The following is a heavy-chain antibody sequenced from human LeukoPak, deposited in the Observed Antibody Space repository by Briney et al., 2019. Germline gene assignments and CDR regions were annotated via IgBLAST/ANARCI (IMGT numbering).Heavy chain of an antibody. CDR3: ARLGYDSSGYYHDLGNFDY. J-gene: IGHJ4*02. CDR1: GGSISSSNW. CDR2: IYHSGST. D-gene: IGHD3-22*01. V-gene: IGHV4-4*02. Sequence: SETLSLTCAVSGGSISSSNWWSWVRQPPGKGLEWIGEIYHSGSTNYNPSLKSRVTISVDTSKNQFSLKPSSVTAADTAVYYCARLGYDSSGYYHDLGNFDYWGQGTLVTVSS.